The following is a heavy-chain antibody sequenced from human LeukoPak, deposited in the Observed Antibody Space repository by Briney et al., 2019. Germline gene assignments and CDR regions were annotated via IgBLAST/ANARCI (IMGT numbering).Heavy chain of an antibody. J-gene: IGHJ5*01. CDR3: AXGLSASYDFNWFDS. D-gene: IGHD2/OR15-2a*01. V-gene: IGHV4-4*07. Sequence: PSETLSLTCTVSGGSISGYYWSWIRQPAGKGPEWMGRINTSGTTRYDPSLKSRVTMSVDTSKNQFSLKLTSVTAADTAVYYCAXGLSASYDFNWFDSWGQGTLVTVSS. CDR1: GGSISGYY. CDR2: INTSGTT.